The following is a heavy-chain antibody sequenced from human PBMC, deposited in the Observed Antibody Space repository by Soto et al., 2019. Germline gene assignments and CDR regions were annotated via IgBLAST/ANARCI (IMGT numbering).Heavy chain of an antibody. CDR2: ISSDGTNK. CDR3: ARIAARPY. Sequence: QVQLVESGGGVDQPGRSLRLSCAASGFTFSSYAMHWVRQAPGKGLEWVALISSDGTNKYYADSVKGRFTISRDNSKNMMYLQVNSLRAEDTAVYYCARIAARPYWGQGTLVTVSS. CDR1: GFTFSSYA. V-gene: IGHV3-30-3*01. D-gene: IGHD6-6*01. J-gene: IGHJ4*02.